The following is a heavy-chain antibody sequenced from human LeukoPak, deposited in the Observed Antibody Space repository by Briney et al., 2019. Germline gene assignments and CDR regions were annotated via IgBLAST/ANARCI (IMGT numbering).Heavy chain of an antibody. V-gene: IGHV3-21*06. CDR3: TRSPDRDYSQTGSGRYVT. CDR2: LSRDRGYI. CDR1: GFTLSGDS. J-gene: IGHJ5*02. Sequence: GGALSLSCVASGFTLSGDSMNGIREAPGGGLEWGSSLSRDRGYIYYADSVRGRVTASRDNAANSLNLHMTSLRADDTAVYFCTRSPDRDYSQTGSGRYVTWGQGTLVSVSS. D-gene: IGHD6-19*01.